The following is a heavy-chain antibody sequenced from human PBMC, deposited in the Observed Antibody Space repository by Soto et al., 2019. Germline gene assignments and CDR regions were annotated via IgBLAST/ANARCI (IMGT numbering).Heavy chain of an antibody. CDR2: IKQDGSEK. D-gene: IGHD3-9*01. V-gene: IGHV3-7*01. J-gene: IGHJ4*02. Sequence: HPGGSLRLSCAASGFTFSSYWMSWVRQAPGKGLEWVANIKQDGSEKYYVDSVKGRFTISRDNAKNSLYLQMNSLRAEDTAVYYCASSRYFDWLYFDYWGQGTLVTVSS. CDR3: ASSRYFDWLYFDY. CDR1: GFTFSSYW.